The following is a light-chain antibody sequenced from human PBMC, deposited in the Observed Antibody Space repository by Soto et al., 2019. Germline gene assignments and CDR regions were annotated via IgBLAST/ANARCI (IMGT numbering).Light chain of an antibody. CDR3: QQYGGSPFT. J-gene: IGKJ3*01. V-gene: IGKV3-20*01. CDR1: QSVSVNS. CDR2: AAS. Sequence: EIVLTQSPGTLSLSPGERATLSCGASQSVSVNSLAWYQQKGGQAPRLIIYAASTRATGVPDRFSGTGSGTDFALPISRLETDDSAVYYCQQYGGSPFTFGPGTKVDIK.